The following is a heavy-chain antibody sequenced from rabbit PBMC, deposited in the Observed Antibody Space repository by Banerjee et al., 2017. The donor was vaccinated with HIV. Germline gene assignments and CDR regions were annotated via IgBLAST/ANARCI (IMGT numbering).Heavy chain of an antibody. Sequence: QQQLEESGGGLVKPGGTLTLTCKASGIDFSSYYYMCWVRQAPGKGLEWIACIYADGSGYTYYASWAKGRFTISKTSSTTVTLQMTSLTAADTATYFCARGPAGYAGYGYPYFNFRGQGTLVTVS. J-gene: IGHJ4*01. CDR1: GIDFSSYYY. V-gene: IGHV1S45*01. CDR2: IYADGSGYT. CDR3: ARGPAGYAGYGYPYFNF. D-gene: IGHD7-1*01.